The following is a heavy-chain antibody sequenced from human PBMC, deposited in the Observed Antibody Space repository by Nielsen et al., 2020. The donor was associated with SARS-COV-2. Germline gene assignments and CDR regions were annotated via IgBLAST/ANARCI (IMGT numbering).Heavy chain of an antibody. D-gene: IGHD3-22*01. CDR1: GFTFSGST. CDR3: TRPATMIGSWGADY. V-gene: IGHV3-73*01. J-gene: IGHJ4*02. Sequence: GESLKISCAASGFTFSGSTMHWVRQASGKGLEWVGRIRSKANSYATGFAASVKGRFIISRDDSKNTAYLQMNSLKTEDTAVYYCTRPATMIGSWGADYWGQGTLVTVSS. CDR2: IRSKANSYAT.